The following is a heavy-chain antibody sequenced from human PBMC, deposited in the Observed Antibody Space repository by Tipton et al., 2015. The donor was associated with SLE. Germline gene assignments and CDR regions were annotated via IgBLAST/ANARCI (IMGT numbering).Heavy chain of an antibody. D-gene: IGHD3-22*01. CDR1: GGSISSSSYY. CDR2: IYYSGST. CDR3: ARLPYDSSGYFDY. J-gene: IGHJ4*02. Sequence: TLSLTCTVSGGSISSSSYYWGWIRQPPGKGLEWIGSIYYSGSTYYNPSLKSRVTISVDTSKNQFSLKLSSVTAADTAVYYCARLPYDSSGYFDYWGQGTLVTVSS. V-gene: IGHV4-39*07.